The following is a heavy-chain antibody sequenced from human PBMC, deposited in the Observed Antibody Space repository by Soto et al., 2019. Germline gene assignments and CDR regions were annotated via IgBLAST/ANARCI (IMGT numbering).Heavy chain of an antibody. CDR3: ASAIVVVTTTQLYHYGVDL. D-gene: IGHD2-21*02. CDR2: IYYSGRT. Sequence: SETLSLTCTVSGGSIRSEGYYWSWVRQHPGKGLEYIGYIYYSGRTYYNPSLMSRVTISLDTSESQFSLKLSSVTAADTAVYYCASAIVVVTTTQLYHYGVDLWGQGTTVTISS. J-gene: IGHJ6*02. CDR1: GGSIRSEGYY. V-gene: IGHV4-31*03.